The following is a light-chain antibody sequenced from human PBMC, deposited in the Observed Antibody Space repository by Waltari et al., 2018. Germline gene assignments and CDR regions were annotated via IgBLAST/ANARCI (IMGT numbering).Light chain of an antibody. CDR1: QSVSSY. CDR3: QQRSNWPT. CDR2: DAS. J-gene: IGKJ3*01. Sequence: EIVLTQSPATLSLSPGERATPSCRASQSVSSYLAWYQQKPGQAPRLLIYDASNRATDSPARFSGSGYGTDCTLTINSLEPEDFAVYYCQQRSNWPTFGPGTKVDIK. V-gene: IGKV3-11*01.